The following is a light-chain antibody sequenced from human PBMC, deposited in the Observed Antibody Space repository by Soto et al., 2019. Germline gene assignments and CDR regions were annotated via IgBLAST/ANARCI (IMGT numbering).Light chain of an antibody. CDR3: QQYGSSPLFT. J-gene: IGKJ3*01. CDR1: QRVSSSY. V-gene: IGKV3-20*01. CDR2: GAS. Sequence: EIVLTQSPGTLSLSPGERATLSCRASQRVSSSYLAWYQQKPGQTPRLLIYGASSRATGIPDRFSGSGPGTDFTLTIRRLEPEDFAVYYCQQYGSSPLFTFGTGTKVDIK.